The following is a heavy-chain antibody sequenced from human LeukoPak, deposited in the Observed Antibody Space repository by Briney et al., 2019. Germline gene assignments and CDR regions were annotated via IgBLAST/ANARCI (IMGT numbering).Heavy chain of an antibody. CDR3: ARDLMVATGRPQPIDY. Sequence: SVKVSCKASGGTFSSYAISWVRQAPGQGLEWMGGIIPIFGTANYAQKFQGRVTITADESTSTAYMELSSLRSEDTAVYYCARDLMVATGRPQPIDYWGQGTLVTVSS. V-gene: IGHV1-69*01. D-gene: IGHD2-8*01. CDR1: GGTFSSYA. CDR2: IIPIFGTA. J-gene: IGHJ4*02.